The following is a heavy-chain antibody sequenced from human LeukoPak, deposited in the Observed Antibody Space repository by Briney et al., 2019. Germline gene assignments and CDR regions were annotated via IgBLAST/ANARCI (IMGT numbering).Heavy chain of an antibody. J-gene: IGHJ4*02. Sequence: PSETLSLTCTVSGGSISSGSYYWSWIRQPAGKGLEWIGRIYTSGSTNYNPSLKSRVTISVDTSKNQFSLKLSSVTAADTAVYYCARHVRPRYSSGWYVNKYFDYWGQGTLVTVSS. CDR2: IYTSGST. D-gene: IGHD6-19*01. CDR3: ARHVRPRYSSGWYVNKYFDY. V-gene: IGHV4-61*02. CDR1: GGSISSGSYY.